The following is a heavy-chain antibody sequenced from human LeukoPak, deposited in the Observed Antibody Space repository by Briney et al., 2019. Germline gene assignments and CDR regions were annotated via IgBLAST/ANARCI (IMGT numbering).Heavy chain of an antibody. D-gene: IGHD4-17*01. V-gene: IGHV1-18*01. CDR3: AREGPYDYGDYANDY. J-gene: IGHJ4*02. CDR2: ISDYNGNT. Sequence: AAVRVSSMASVYTFTIYGISWVRQAPGQGGGRMGWISDYNGNTNYAQKLQGRVTMTTDTSTSTAYMELRSLRSDDTAVYYCAREGPYDYGDYANDYWGQGTLVTVSS. CDR1: VYTFTIYG.